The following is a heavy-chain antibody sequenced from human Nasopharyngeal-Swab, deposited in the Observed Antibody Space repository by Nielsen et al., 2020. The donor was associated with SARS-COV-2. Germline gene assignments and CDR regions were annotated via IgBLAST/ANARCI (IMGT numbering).Heavy chain of an antibody. D-gene: IGHD1-26*01. J-gene: IGHJ6*02. CDR3: ARVRAWELRYYYYGVDV. V-gene: IGHV4-34*01. Sequence: SETLSLTCAVYGGSFSGYYWSWIRQPPGKGLEWIGEINHSGSTNYNPSLKSRVTISVDTSKNQFSLKLSSVTAADTAVYYCARVRAWELRYYYYGVDVWGQGTTVTVSS. CDR1: GGSFSGYY. CDR2: INHSGST.